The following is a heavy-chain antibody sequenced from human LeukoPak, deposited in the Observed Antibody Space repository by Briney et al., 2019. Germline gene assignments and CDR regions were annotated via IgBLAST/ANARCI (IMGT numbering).Heavy chain of an antibody. V-gene: IGHV3-21*01. CDR1: GFTFSSHS. CDR2: ISSSSSYI. D-gene: IGHD6-19*01. J-gene: IGHJ6*02. CDR3: ARDRLEQWLVPDYGMDV. Sequence: GGSLRPFCAASGFTFSSHSMNCVRQAPGKGLEWVSSISSSSSYIYYADSVKGRFTISRDNAKNSLYLQMNSLRAEDTAVYYCARDRLEQWLVPDYGMDVYCQGTTVTVSS.